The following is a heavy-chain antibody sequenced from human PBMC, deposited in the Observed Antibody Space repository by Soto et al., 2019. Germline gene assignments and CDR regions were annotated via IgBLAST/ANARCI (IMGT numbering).Heavy chain of an antibody. CDR3: ARRYGSAFDI. D-gene: IGHD1-26*01. CDR2: IYYSGST. J-gene: IGHJ3*02. Sequence: QVQLQESGPGLVKPSETLSLTCTVSGGSISSYYWSWIRQPPGKGLEWIGYIYYSGSTNYNPSLKSRVTISVDTSKNQFSLRLRSVTAADTAVYYCARRYGSAFDIWGQRTMVTVSS. CDR1: GGSISSYY. V-gene: IGHV4-59*08.